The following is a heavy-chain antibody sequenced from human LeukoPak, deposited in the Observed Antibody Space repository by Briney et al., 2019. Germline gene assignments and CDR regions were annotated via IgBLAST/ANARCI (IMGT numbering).Heavy chain of an antibody. D-gene: IGHD3-10*02. V-gene: IGHV3-33*01. J-gene: IGHJ4*02. CDR3: ARDPSLVRGVSESTFDY. Sequence: GGSLRLSCAASGFTFSSYGMHWVRQAPGKGLEWVAVMWYNGSNKYYADSVKGRFSISRDNSKNTLYLQMNSLRAEDTAVYYCARDPSLVRGVSESTFDYWGQGTLVTVSS. CDR1: GFTFSSYG. CDR2: MWYNGSNK.